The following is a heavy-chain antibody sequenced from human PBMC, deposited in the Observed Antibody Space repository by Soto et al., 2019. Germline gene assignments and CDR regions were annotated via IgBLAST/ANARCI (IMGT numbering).Heavy chain of an antibody. CDR3: ARKIYDSDTGPNFQYYFDS. J-gene: IGHJ4*02. Sequence: GESLKISCKGSGYSFAGYWITWVRQKPGKGLVWMGRIDPSDSQTYYSPSFRGHVTISATKSITTVFLQWSSLRASDTAMYYCARKIYDSDTGPNFQYYFDSWGQGTPVTVSS. V-gene: IGHV5-10-1*01. D-gene: IGHD3-22*01. CDR2: IDPSDSQT. CDR1: GYSFAGYW.